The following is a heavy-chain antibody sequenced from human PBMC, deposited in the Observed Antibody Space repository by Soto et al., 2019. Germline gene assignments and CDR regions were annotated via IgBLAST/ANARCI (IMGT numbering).Heavy chain of an antibody. CDR2: IYYSGST. CDR1: GGSISRGGYY. J-gene: IGHJ5*02. CDR3: ARTLVIAAEVYWFDP. V-gene: IGHV4-31*03. Sequence: QVQLQESGPGLVKPSQTLSLTCTFSGGSISRGGYYWSWIRQHPGKGLEWIGYIYYSGSTYYNPSHKSRVTISVDTSKNQCSLKLSSVTAADTAVYYCARTLVIAAEVYWFDPWGQGTLVTVSS. D-gene: IGHD6-13*01.